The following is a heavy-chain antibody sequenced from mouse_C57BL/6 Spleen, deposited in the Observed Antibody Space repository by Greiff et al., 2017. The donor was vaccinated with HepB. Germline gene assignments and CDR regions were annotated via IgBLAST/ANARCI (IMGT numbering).Heavy chain of an antibody. V-gene: IGHV5-4*01. CDR1: GFTFSSYA. CDR2: ISDGGSYT. J-gene: IGHJ4*01. CDR3: ARGGGQLRLRGAMDY. D-gene: IGHD3-2*02. Sequence: EVQWVESGGGLVKPGGSLKLSCAASGFTFSSYAMSWVRQTPEKRLEWVATISDGGSYTYYPDNVKGRFTISRDNAKNNLYLQMSHLKSEDTAMYYCARGGGQLRLRGAMDYWGQGTSVTVSS.